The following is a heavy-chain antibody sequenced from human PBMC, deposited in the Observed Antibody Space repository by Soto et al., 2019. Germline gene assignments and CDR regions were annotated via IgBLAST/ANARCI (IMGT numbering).Heavy chain of an antibody. D-gene: IGHD1-20*01. CDR3: ARRPRRWTYNWNPLVVAGMDV. Sequence: HGESLKISCKGSGYSFTSYWISWVRQMPGKGLEWMGRIDPSDSYTNYSPSFQGHVTISADKSISTAYLQWSSLKASDTAMYYCARRPRRWTYNWNPLVVAGMDVWGQGTTVTVSS. CDR1: GYSFTSYW. V-gene: IGHV5-10-1*01. CDR2: IDPSDSYT. J-gene: IGHJ6*02.